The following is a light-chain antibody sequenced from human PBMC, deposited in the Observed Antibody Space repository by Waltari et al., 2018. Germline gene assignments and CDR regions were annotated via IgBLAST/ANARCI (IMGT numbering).Light chain of an antibody. CDR1: SSNIGTNT. CDR3: AAWDDSLIGRV. J-gene: IGLJ3*02. Sequence: QSVLTQPPSPSGTPGQTVTISCSGRSSNIGTNTVTWYQQFPGTAPKVLVFANYHRPSGVPNRFSASKSGTSASLVISGLQSEDEGDYFCAAWDDSLIGRVFGGGTTLTVL. CDR2: ANY. V-gene: IGLV1-44*01.